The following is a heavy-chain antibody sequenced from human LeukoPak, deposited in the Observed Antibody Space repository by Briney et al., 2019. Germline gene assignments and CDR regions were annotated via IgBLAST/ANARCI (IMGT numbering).Heavy chain of an antibody. CDR1: GFTFSSYA. CDR3: ARDQLKEAVAGFFDY. V-gene: IGHV3-30-3*01. D-gene: IGHD6-19*01. Sequence: GGSLRLSCAASGFTFSSYAMHWVRQAPGKGLEWVAVISYDGSNKYYADSVKGRFTISRDNSKNTLYLQMNSLRAEDTAVYYCARDQLKEAVAGFFDYWGQGTLVTVS. J-gene: IGHJ4*02. CDR2: ISYDGSNK.